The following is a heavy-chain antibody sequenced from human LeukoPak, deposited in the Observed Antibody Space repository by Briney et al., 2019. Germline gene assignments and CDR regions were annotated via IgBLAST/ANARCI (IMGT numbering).Heavy chain of an antibody. CDR2: IYYSGST. CDR1: GGSISSYY. D-gene: IGHD2-2*01. CDR3: ARDSRLNHFDY. J-gene: IGHJ4*02. V-gene: IGHV4-59*01. Sequence: SEPLSLTCTVSGGSISSYYWSWIRQPPGKGLEWIGYIYYSGSTNYNPSLKSRVTISVDTSKNQFSLKLSSVTAADTAVYYCARDSRLNHFDYWGQGTLVTVSS.